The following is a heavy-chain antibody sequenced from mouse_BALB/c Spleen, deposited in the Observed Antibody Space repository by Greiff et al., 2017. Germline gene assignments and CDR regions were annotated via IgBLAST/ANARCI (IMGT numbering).Heavy chain of an antibody. V-gene: IGHV6-3*01. CDR3: TALYDGYYESSPYAMDY. Sequence: EVKVEESGGGLVQPGGSMKLSCVASGFTFSSYWMSWVRQSPEKGLEWVAEIRLKSDNYATHYAESVKGKFTISRDDSKSRLYLQMNSLRAEDTGIYYCTALYDGYYESSPYAMDYWGQGTSVTVSS. D-gene: IGHD2-3*01. J-gene: IGHJ4*01. CDR2: IRLKSDNYAT. CDR1: GFTFSSYW.